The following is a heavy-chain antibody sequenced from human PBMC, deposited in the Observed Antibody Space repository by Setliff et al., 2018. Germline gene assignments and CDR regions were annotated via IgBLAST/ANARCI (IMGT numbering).Heavy chain of an antibody. J-gene: IGHJ4*02. CDR2: IWDDGGNK. V-gene: IGHV3-33*08. CDR3: ARTCSGSGCYAGLES. Sequence: GGSLRLSCAASGFTFSSYRMHWVRQAPGKGMEWVAVIWDDGGNKYHADAVKGRFTISRDNSKNTLYLQMNSLRPEDTAVYYCARTCSGSGCYAGLESWGQGTPVTVSS. CDR1: GFTFSSYR. D-gene: IGHD2-15*01.